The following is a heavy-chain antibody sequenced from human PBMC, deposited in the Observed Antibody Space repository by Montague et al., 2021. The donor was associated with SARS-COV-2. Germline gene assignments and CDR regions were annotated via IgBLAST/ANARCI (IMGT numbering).Heavy chain of an antibody. CDR3: ARGRSDYGGLVYDY. CDR2: NSDSGNT. Sequence: SETLSLTCSVSGVSISSDTYYWSWLRQPPGKESECIGYNSDSGNTSYNPSSEGRITIALDKNKNQLTLRFASLTAAATAVYSCARGRSDYGGLVYDYWGQGTLVTVSS. J-gene: IGHJ4*02. CDR1: GVSISSDTYY. V-gene: IGHV4-61*01. D-gene: IGHD4-23*01.